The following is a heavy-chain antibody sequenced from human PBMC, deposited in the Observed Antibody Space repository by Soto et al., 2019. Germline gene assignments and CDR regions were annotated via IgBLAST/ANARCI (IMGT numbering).Heavy chain of an antibody. D-gene: IGHD3-10*01. V-gene: IGHV3-9*01. Sequence: EVQLVQSGGGLVLPGRSLRLACVASGFRFDDFAMHWVRQVPGKGLEWVSGINWNSDSVDYADSVKGRFTISRDNAKNSLYLQMNALRVEDTALYYCTRGPRPSSVGTGAFWGQGTLVTVSS. CDR3: TRGPRPSSVGTGAF. J-gene: IGHJ4*02. CDR2: INWNSDSV. CDR1: GFRFDDFA.